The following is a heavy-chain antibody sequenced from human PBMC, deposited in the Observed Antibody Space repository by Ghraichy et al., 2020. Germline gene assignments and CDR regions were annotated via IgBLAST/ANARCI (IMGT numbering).Heavy chain of an antibody. Sequence: SETLSLTCTVSGGSISSSSYYWGWIRQPPGKGLEWIGSIYYSGSTYYNPSLKSRVTISVDTSKNQFSLKLSSVTAADTAVYYCARHCQDYGGNSGPYYGMDVWGQGTTVTVSS. V-gene: IGHV4-39*01. CDR2: IYYSGST. CDR1: GGSISSSSYY. D-gene: IGHD4-23*01. J-gene: IGHJ6*02. CDR3: ARHCQDYGGNSGPYYGMDV.